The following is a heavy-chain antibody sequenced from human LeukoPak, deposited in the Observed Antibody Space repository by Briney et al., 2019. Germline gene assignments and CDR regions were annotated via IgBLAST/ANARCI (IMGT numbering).Heavy chain of an antibody. D-gene: IGHD5-24*01. CDR3: AKRDHGSSSPIDY. CDR1: GFTFSSYG. V-gene: IGHV3-30*18. J-gene: IGHJ4*02. Sequence: GGSLRLSCAASGFTFSSYGMHWVRQAPGKGLEWVAVISYDGTNEYYADSVKGRFTISRDNSKNTLYLQMNNLRAEDTAIYYCAKRDHGSSSPIDYWGQGTLVTVSS. CDR2: ISYDGTNE.